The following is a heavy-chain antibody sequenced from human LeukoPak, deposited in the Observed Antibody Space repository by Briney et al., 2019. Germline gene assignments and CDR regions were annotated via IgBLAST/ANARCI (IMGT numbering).Heavy chain of an antibody. Sequence: SETLSLTCPVSGGSISSGSYYWSWIRQPAGKGLEWIGRIYTSGSTNYNPSLKSRVTISVDTSKNQFSLKLSSVTAADTAVYYCASHIRLQGLRPWGQGTLVTVSS. CDR2: IYTSGST. J-gene: IGHJ5*02. D-gene: IGHD4-11*01. CDR3: ASHIRLQGLRP. CDR1: GGSISSGSYY. V-gene: IGHV4-61*02.